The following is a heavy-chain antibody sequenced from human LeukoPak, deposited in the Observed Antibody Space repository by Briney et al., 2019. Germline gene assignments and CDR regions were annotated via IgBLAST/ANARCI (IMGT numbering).Heavy chain of an antibody. CDR2: IYYSGST. Sequence: PSETLSLTCNVSGYSISSGYYWGWIRQPPGKGLEWIGYIYYSGSTNYNPSLKSRVTISVDTSKNQFSLKLSSVTAADTAVYYCARTSGSYEIVPFDYWGQGTLVTVSS. J-gene: IGHJ4*02. D-gene: IGHD1-26*01. CDR3: ARTSGSYEIVPFDY. CDR1: GYSISSGYY. V-gene: IGHV4-38-2*02.